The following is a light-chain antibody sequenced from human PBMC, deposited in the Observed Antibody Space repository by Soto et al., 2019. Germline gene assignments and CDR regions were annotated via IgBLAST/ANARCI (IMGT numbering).Light chain of an antibody. Sequence: EIVLTQSPATLSLSPGERATLSCRASQTVSSSYLAWYQQKPGQAPRLLIYGASSRATGIPDRFSGSGSGTDFTLTISRLEPEDFAVHYCQQYGSPPTTFGQATKVEVK. CDR1: QTVSSSY. J-gene: IGKJ1*01. CDR2: GAS. CDR3: QQYGSPPTT. V-gene: IGKV3-20*01.